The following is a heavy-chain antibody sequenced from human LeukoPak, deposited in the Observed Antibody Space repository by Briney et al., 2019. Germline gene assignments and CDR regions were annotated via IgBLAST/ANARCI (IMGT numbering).Heavy chain of an antibody. D-gene: IGHD3-22*01. CDR2: IYYSGST. CDR1: GASISNYY. Sequence: KPSATLSLTCTVSGASISNYYWSWIRQPPGKGLEWIGYIYYSGSTNYIPSLKSRVTISVDTSKNQFSLKLSSVTAADTAVYYCARDWEVVVIPNYSYYYMDVWGKGTTVTVSS. J-gene: IGHJ6*03. V-gene: IGHV4-59*12. CDR3: ARDWEVVVIPNYSYYYMDV.